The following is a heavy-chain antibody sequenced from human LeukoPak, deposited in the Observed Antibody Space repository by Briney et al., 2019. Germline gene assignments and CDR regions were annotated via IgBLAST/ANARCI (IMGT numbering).Heavy chain of an antibody. D-gene: IGHD5-18*01. J-gene: IGHJ6*02. V-gene: IGHV1-46*01. CDR1: GYTFTSYY. CDR3: ARDYGNGYGDV. CDR2: INPSGGST. Sequence: ASVNVSCKASGYTFTSYYMHWVRQAPGQGLEWMGIINPSGGSTSYAQKFQGRVTMTRDTSTSTVYMELSSLRSEDTAVYYCARDYGNGYGDVWGQGTTVTVSS.